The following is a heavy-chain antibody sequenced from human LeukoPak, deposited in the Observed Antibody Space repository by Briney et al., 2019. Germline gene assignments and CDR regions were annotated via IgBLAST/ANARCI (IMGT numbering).Heavy chain of an antibody. J-gene: IGHJ5*02. CDR3: ARDKGAWLLNSSSWRGNWFDP. CDR1: GGSISSYY. D-gene: IGHD6-13*01. V-gene: IGHV4-4*07. Sequence: PSETLSLTCTVSGGSISSYYWSWIRQPPGKGLEWIGRIYTSGSTNYNPSLKGRVTMSVDTSKNQFSLKLSSVTAADTAVYYCARDKGAWLLNSSSWRGNWFDPWGQGTLVTVSS. CDR2: IYTSGST.